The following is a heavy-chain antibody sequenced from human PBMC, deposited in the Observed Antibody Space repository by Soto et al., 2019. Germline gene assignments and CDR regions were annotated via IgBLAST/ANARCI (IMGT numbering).Heavy chain of an antibody. V-gene: IGHV4-30-2*01. D-gene: IGHD3-16*02. CDR3: ARGDTRLGELSHDY. Sequence: SEPLSLTCVVSGGSVTSGGHSWSWIRQAPGKGLEWVGSIYQSKSAYYNPSLRSRVAISVDRSNNQVSLRMTSVTAADTAIYYCARGDTRLGELSHDYWGQGTLVTVSS. CDR1: GGSVTSGGHS. CDR2: IYQSKSA. J-gene: IGHJ4*02.